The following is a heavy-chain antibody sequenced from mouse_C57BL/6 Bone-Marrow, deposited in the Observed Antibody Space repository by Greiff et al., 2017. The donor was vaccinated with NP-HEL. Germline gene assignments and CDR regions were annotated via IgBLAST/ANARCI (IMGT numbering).Heavy chain of an antibody. J-gene: IGHJ2*01. CDR3: AVLITTVVAYYVDY. Sequence: QVQLQQPGAELVRPGTSVKLSCKASGYTFTSYWMHWVKQRPGQGLEWIGVIDPSDSYTNYNQKFKGKATLTVDTSSSTAYMQLSSLTSEDSAVYYCAVLITTVVAYYVDYWGQGTTLTVSS. D-gene: IGHD1-1*01. CDR2: IDPSDSYT. CDR1: GYTFTSYW. V-gene: IGHV1-59*01.